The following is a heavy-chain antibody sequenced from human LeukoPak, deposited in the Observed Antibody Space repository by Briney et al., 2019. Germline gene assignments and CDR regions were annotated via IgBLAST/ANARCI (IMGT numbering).Heavy chain of an antibody. CDR3: ARVGPLATRSAGHYYFDL. CDR2: VSDKGDAT. Sequence: GGSLRLSCAASGFTFCNYAMSWVRRAPGKGLEWFSTVSDKGDATAHADSVKGRFTISRDNAKNTLSLLMNILRAEDTAVYYCARVGPLATRSAGHYYFDLWGRGTLVTVSS. D-gene: IGHD3-10*01. CDR1: GFTFCNYA. V-gene: IGHV3-23*01. J-gene: IGHJ2*01.